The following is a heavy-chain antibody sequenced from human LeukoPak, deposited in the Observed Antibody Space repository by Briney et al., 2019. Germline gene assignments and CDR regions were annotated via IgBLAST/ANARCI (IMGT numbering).Heavy chain of an antibody. V-gene: IGHV3-9*01. CDR3: AKDRHIAAAGVVDY. CDR2: ISWNSGSI. D-gene: IGHD6-13*01. CDR1: GFTFDDYA. Sequence: GRSLRLSCAASGFTFDDYAMRWVRQAPGKGLEWVSGISWNSGSIGYADSVKGRFTISRDNAKNSLYLQMNSLRAEDTALYYCAKDRHIAAAGVVDYWGQGTLVTVSS. J-gene: IGHJ4*02.